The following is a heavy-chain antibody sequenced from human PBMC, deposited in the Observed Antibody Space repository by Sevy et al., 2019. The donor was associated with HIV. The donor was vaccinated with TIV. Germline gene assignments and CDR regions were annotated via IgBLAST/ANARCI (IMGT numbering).Heavy chain of an antibody. J-gene: IGHJ6*03. D-gene: IGHD6-13*01. CDR3: AITATPYSSSLSNYYYYMDV. CDR2: IYPGDSDT. Sequence: GESLKISCKGSGYSFTSYWIGWVRQMPGKGLEWMGIIYPGDSDTRYSPSFQGQVTISADKSISTAYLQWSSLKASDTAMYYCAITATPYSSSLSNYYYYMDVWGKGTTVTVSS. CDR1: GYSFTSYW. V-gene: IGHV5-51*01.